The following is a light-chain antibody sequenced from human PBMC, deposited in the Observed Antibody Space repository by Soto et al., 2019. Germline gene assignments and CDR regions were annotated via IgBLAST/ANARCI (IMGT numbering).Light chain of an antibody. CDR2: AAT. CDR1: QGISSW. V-gene: IGKV1-12*01. CDR3: QQTNSFLGIS. Sequence: DIQMTQAPSSVSASVGDRVSITCRPSQGISSWLAWYQQNSGKPPKLLIYAATTLQGGVPSRFSGSGSGTEFTLTISSLQPEEFATYCFQQTNSFLGISFGPGTRVDLK. J-gene: IGKJ3*01.